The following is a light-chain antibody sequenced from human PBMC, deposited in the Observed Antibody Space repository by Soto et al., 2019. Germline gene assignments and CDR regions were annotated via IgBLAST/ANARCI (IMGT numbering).Light chain of an antibody. CDR3: QQYNNWPIT. J-gene: IGKJ5*01. CDR2: DTS. CDR1: QSISSK. Sequence: EIVMTQSPATLSVSPGERATLSCRASQSISSKLAWYQHQPGQAPRLLIFDTSTRAAGIPARFSGSGSGTDFTLTISSLQSEDFAVYYCQQYNNWPITFGQGTRLEIK. V-gene: IGKV3-15*01.